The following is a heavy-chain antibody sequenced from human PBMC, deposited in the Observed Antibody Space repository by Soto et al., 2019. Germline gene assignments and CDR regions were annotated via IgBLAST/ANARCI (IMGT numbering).Heavy chain of an antibody. V-gene: IGHV3-30*18. CDR2: ISYDGSNK. CDR1: GFTFSSYG. CDR3: AKVVRFLEWSDAFDI. D-gene: IGHD3-3*01. J-gene: IGHJ3*02. Sequence: GGSLRLSCAASGFTFSSYGMHWVRQAPGKGLEWVAVISYDGSNKYYADSVKGRFTISRDNSKNTLYLQMNSLRAEDTAVYYCAKVVRFLEWSDAFDIWGQGTMVTVSS.